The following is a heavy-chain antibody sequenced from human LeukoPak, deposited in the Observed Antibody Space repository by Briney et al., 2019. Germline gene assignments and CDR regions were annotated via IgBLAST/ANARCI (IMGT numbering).Heavy chain of an antibody. J-gene: IGHJ4*02. V-gene: IGHV3-30*02. D-gene: IGHD2-21*01. CDR2: IRYDGSYK. CDR1: GFTFSSYG. CDR3: ARSVHIGYHDY. Sequence: GGSLRLSCAASGFTFSSYGMHWVRRAPGKGLEWVAFIRYDGSYKYYADSVKGRFTISRDNSKNTVYLQMNSLRAEDTTVYYCARSVHIGYHDYWGQGTLVTVS.